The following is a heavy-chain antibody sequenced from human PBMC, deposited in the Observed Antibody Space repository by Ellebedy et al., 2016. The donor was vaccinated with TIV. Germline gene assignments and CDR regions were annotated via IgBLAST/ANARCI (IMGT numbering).Heavy chain of an antibody. CDR2: IYPVDSNR. D-gene: IGHD2-21*01. CDR3: ARYEGVAGVIDY. CDR1: GYSFSSYW. V-gene: IGHV5-51*01. Sequence: GESLKNSCKGSGYSFSSYWIGWVRQMPGKGLEWMGNIYPVDSNRKYSPSFQGPVTISADKSISTAYLQWSSLKASDTAMYYCARYEGVAGVIDYWGRGTLVTVSS. J-gene: IGHJ4*02.